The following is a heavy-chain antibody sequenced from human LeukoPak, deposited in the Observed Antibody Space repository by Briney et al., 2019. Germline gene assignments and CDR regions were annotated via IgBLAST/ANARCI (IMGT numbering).Heavy chain of an antibody. V-gene: IGHV1-69*06. CDR3: ARDSSRRMSADSSGLRGAFDI. CDR1: GGTFSSYA. D-gene: IGHD3-22*01. Sequence: SVKVSCKASGGTFSSYAVSWVRQAPGQGLEWVGGIIPIFGTANYAQKFQGRVTITADKSTSTAYMELSSLRSEDTAVYYCARDSSRRMSADSSGLRGAFDIWGQGTMVTVSS. CDR2: IIPIFGTA. J-gene: IGHJ3*02.